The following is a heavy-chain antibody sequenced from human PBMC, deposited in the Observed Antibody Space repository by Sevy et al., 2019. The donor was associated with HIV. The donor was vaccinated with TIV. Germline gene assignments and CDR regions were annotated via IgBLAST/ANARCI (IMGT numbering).Heavy chain of an antibody. CDR2: INSDGSST. V-gene: IGHV3-74*01. Sequence: GGSLRLSCAASGFTFSSYWMHWVRQAPGKGLVWVSRINSDGSSTSYADSVKGRFTISRDNAKNTLYLQMNSLRAEDTAVYYCARAPEVTHKLWYFDLWGRGTLVTVSS. CDR1: GFTFSSYW. D-gene: IGHD5-18*01. CDR3: ARAPEVTHKLWYFDL. J-gene: IGHJ2*01.